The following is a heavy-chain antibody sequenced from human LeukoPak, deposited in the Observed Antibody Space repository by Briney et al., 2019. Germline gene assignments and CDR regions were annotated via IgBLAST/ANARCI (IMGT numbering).Heavy chain of an antibody. CDR3: ARGGPSGDPLDY. Sequence: LETLSLTCAVSGGSFSGYYWSWIRQPPGKGLEWIGEINHSGSTNYNPSLKSRVTISVDTSKNQFSLKLSSVTAADTAVYYCARGGPSGDPLDYWGQGTLVTVSS. V-gene: IGHV4-34*01. CDR1: GGSFSGYY. CDR2: INHSGST. D-gene: IGHD4-17*01. J-gene: IGHJ4*02.